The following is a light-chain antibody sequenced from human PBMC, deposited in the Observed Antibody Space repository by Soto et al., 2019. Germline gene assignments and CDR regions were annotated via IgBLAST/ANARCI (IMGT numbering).Light chain of an antibody. Sequence: DIQLTQSPSILSVSLGDRVTITCRASQGISRYLAWYQQKPGKAPKLLIYAASTLHSGIPSRFSGSGSGTEFSLTISGLLPEEFASYYCQLLNSYPRTFGQGTRLDIK. CDR3: QLLNSYPRT. CDR1: QGISRY. CDR2: AAS. V-gene: IGKV1-9*01. J-gene: IGKJ1*01.